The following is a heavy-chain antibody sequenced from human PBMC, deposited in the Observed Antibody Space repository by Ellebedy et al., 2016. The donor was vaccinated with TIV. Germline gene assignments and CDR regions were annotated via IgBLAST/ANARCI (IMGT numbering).Heavy chain of an antibody. D-gene: IGHD1-26*01. Sequence: SLKISCEASGFTFDDYAMHWVRQAPGKGLEWVSGISWNSGVIEYADSVKGRFTISRDNAKNSVFLQMNSLRLEDMALYYCAKAVERGALDIWGQGTVATVSP. CDR1: GFTFDDYA. CDR2: ISWNSGVI. J-gene: IGHJ3*02. V-gene: IGHV3-9*03. CDR3: AKAVERGALDI.